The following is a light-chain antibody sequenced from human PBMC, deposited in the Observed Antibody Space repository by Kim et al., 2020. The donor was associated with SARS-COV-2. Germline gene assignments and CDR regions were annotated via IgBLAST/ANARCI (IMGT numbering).Light chain of an antibody. V-gene: IGLV3-21*04. CDR2: YDS. J-gene: IGLJ3*02. CDR1: NIGSKS. Sequence: SYELTQPPSVSVAPGKTARITCGGNNIGSKSVHWYQQRPGQAPALVIYYDSDRPSGIPERFSGSNSGNTATLTISRVEAGDEADYYCQVWDSSSDHNWVF. CDR3: QVWDSSSDHNWV.